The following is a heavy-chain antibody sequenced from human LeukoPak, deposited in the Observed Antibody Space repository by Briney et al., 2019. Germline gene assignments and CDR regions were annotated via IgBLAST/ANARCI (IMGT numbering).Heavy chain of an antibody. D-gene: IGHD3-9*01. V-gene: IGHV4-59*12. J-gene: IGHJ4*02. CDR1: GGSISSYY. CDR3: AREPTYYDILTGSTQFDY. CDR2: IYYSGST. Sequence: PSETLSLTCTVSGGSISSYYRSWIRQPPGKGLEWIGYIYYSGSTNYNPSLKSRVTISVDTSKNQFSLKLSSVTAADTAVYYCAREPTYYDILTGSTQFDYWGQGTLVTVSS.